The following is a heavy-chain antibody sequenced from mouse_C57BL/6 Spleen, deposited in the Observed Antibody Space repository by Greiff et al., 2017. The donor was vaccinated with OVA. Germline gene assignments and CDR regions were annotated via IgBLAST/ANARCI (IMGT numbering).Heavy chain of an antibody. D-gene: IGHD1-2*01. CDR3: ASSLITTGGGTYYFDY. CDR1: GYTFTDYY. V-gene: IGHV1-26*01. J-gene: IGHJ2*01. Sequence: EVQLQQSGPELVKPGASVKISCKASGYTFTDYYMNWVKQSHGKSLEWIGDINPNNGGTSYNQKFKGKATLTVDKSSSTAYMELRSLTSEDSAVYYCASSLITTGGGTYYFDYWGQGTTLTVSS. CDR2: INPNNGGT.